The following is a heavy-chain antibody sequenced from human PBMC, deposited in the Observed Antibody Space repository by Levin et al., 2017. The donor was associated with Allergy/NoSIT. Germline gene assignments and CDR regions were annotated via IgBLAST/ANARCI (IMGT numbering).Heavy chain of an antibody. Sequence: LSLTCAASGFPFSNYAMSWVRQAPGKGLEWVAGFRDTRYTNYADSVNGRFTISRDNYRNMFYLQMNSLRAEDTALYYCARFARPAGVYDSSDSLDFWGQGTMVTVSS. D-gene: IGHD3-22*01. V-gene: IGHV3-23*01. CDR2: FRDTRYT. CDR1: GFPFSNYA. CDR3: ARFARPAGVYDSSDSLDF. J-gene: IGHJ3*01.